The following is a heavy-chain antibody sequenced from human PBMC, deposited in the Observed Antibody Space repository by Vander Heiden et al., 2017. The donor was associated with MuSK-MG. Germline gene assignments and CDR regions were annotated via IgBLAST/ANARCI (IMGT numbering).Heavy chain of an antibody. CDR2: MNPNSGNR. CDR3: ARGRGNAVVDYYYMDV. D-gene: IGHD1-1*01. V-gene: IGHV1-8*01. Sequence: QVQLVQSGAEVKKPGASVKVSCKASGYTFTSYDINWVRQATGQGLEWMGWMNPNSGNRGYAQKFQGRVTMTRNTSISTAYMELSSLRSEDTAVYYCARGRGNAVVDYYYMDVWGKGTTVTVSS. CDR1: GYTFTSYD. J-gene: IGHJ6*03.